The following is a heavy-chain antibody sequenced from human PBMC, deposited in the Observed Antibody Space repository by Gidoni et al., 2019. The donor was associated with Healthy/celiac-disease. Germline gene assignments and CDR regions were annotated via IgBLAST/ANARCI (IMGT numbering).Heavy chain of an antibody. CDR2: IWYDGSNK. D-gene: IGHD4-17*01. J-gene: IGHJ2*01. Sequence: EWVAVIWYDGSNKYYADSVKGRFTISRDNSKNTLYLQMNSLRAEDTAVDYCARDGGGPYYGEPWYFDLWGRGTLVTVSS. V-gene: IGHV3-33*01. CDR3: ARDGGGPYYGEPWYFDL.